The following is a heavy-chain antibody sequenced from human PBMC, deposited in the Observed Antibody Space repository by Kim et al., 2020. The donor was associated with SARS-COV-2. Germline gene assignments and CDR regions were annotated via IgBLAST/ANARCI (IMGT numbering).Heavy chain of an antibody. CDR3: ARCGNSYGCNY. J-gene: IGHJ4*02. V-gene: IGHV4-4*09. CDR2: T. D-gene: IGHD5-18*01. Sequence: TNTNPSLRSRVTISVDTSKNQFSLKLSSVTAGDTAVYHCARCGNSYGCNYWGQGTLVTVSS.